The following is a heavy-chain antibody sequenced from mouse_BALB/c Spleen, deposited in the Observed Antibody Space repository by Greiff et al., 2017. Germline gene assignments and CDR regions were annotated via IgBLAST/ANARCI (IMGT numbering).Heavy chain of an antibody. Sequence: EVNLVESGGGLVQPGGSLKLSCAASGFTFSSYGMSWVRQTPDKRLELVATINSNGGSTYYPDSVKGRFTISRDNAKNTLYLQMSSLKSEDTAMYYCAREGSYGAMDYWGQGTSVTVSS. CDR2: INSNGGST. J-gene: IGHJ4*01. CDR1: GFTFSSYG. CDR3: AREGSYGAMDY. D-gene: IGHD1-1*02. V-gene: IGHV5-6-3*01.